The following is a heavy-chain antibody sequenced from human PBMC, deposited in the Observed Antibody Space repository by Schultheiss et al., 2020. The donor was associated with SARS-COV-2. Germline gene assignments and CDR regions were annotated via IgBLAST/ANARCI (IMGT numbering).Heavy chain of an antibody. CDR3: AADAPDYSNYGPHFDY. V-gene: IGHV1-58*01. Sequence: SVKVSCKASGFTFTSSAVQWVRQARGQRLEWIGWIVVGSGNTNYAQKFQERVTITRDMSTSTAYMELSSLRSEDTAVYYCAADAPDYSNYGPHFDYWGQGTLVTVSS. CDR1: GFTFTSSA. CDR2: IVVGSGNT. J-gene: IGHJ4*02. D-gene: IGHD4-11*01.